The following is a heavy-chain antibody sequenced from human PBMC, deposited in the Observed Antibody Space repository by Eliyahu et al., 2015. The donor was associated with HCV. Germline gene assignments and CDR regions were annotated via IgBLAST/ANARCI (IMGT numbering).Heavy chain of an antibody. J-gene: IGHJ4*02. CDR1: GFXFSSNY. Sequence: EVQLVESGGGLVQPGGSLRLSCAAPGFXFSSNYMSWVRQAPGKGLEWVSVIYSGGSTYYADSVKGRFTISRDNSKNTVFLQMNSLRAEDTAVYYCATFVATIGGGYFDSWGQGTLVTVSS. D-gene: IGHD5-12*01. CDR2: IYSGGST. V-gene: IGHV3-66*02. CDR3: ATFVATIGGGYFDS.